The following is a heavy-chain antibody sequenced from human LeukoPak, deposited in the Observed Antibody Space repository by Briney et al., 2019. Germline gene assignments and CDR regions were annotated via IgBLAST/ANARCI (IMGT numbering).Heavy chain of an antibody. Sequence: SETLSLTCAVYGGSFSGYYWSWIRQPPGKGLEWIGEINHSGSTNYNPSLKSRVTISVDTSKNQFSLKLSSVTAADTAVYYCAREGSGGTIYYFDYWGQGTLVTVSS. CDR1: GGSFSGYY. D-gene: IGHD3-9*01. CDR3: AREGSGGTIYYFDY. V-gene: IGHV4-34*01. CDR2: INHSGST. J-gene: IGHJ4*02.